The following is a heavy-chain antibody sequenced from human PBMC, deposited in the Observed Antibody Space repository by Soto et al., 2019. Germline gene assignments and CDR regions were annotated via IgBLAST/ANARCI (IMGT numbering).Heavy chain of an antibody. V-gene: IGHV4-61*08. CDR1: GGSVSSDAYY. J-gene: IGHJ4*02. Sequence: QVQLQESGPGLVKTSGTLSLTCSVSGGSVSSDAYYWSWLRQPPGKTLEWIGFILSGGGTSTNPSIRSRLSISVDTSRNQFSLRLPSVPASDTGVYFCAKGFSSGWYVDSWGQGTLVTVSS. CDR2: ILSGGGT. D-gene: IGHD6-19*01. CDR3: AKGFSSGWYVDS.